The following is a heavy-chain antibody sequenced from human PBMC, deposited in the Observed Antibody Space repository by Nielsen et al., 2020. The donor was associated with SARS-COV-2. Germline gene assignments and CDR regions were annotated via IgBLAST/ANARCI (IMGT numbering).Heavy chain of an antibody. CDR1: GGSFSGYY. CDR3: ARAYGGATIDY. V-gene: IGHV4-34*01. D-gene: IGHD1-26*01. Sequence: SETLSLTCAVYGGSFSGYYWSWIRQPPGKGLEWIGEINHSGSTNYNPSLKSRVTISVDTSKSQFSLKLSSVTAADTAVYYCARAYGGATIDYWGQGTLVTVSS. J-gene: IGHJ4*02. CDR2: INHSGST.